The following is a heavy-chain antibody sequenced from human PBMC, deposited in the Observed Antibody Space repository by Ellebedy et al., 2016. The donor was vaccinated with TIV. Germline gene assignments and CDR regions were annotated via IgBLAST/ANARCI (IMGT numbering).Heavy chain of an antibody. D-gene: IGHD6-13*01. CDR3: ARRAAAGDYNFDN. CDR2: IYYTENT. Sequence: MPSETLSLTCTVSGVSISGGGYYWTWIRQSPGKGLEWIGYIYYTENTYYNPSLKSQVTKSVDTSQNLFSLKLRSVTAADTATYYCARRAAAGDYNFDNWGQGTLVTVSS. CDR1: GVSISGGGYY. V-gene: IGHV4-31*01. J-gene: IGHJ4*02.